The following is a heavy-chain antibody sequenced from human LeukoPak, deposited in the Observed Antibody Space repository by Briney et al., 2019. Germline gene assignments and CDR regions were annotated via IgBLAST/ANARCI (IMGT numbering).Heavy chain of an antibody. V-gene: IGHV3-53*01. CDR2: IYSGGST. D-gene: IGHD3-22*01. J-gene: IGHJ3*02. CDR1: GFTVSSNY. Sequence: PGGSLRLSCAASGFTVSSNYMSWVRQAPGKGLEWVSVIYSGGSTYYADSVKGRFTISRDNSKNTLYLQMNSLRAEDTAVYYCARGKSDDYYDSSGPGRSLNAFDIWGQGTMVTVSS. CDR3: ARGKSDDYYDSSGPGRSLNAFDI.